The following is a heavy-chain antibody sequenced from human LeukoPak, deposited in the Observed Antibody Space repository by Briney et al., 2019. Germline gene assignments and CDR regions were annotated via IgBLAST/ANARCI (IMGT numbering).Heavy chain of an antibody. CDR3: AKRGGGGNATDGAFDI. CDR2: IYYSGST. CDR1: GGSISSGDYY. J-gene: IGHJ3*02. D-gene: IGHD4-23*01. V-gene: IGHV4-30-4*01. Sequence: PSETLSLTCAVSGGSISSGDYYWSWIRQSPGKGLEWIGFIYYSGSTYYNPSLKSRVTISVDTSKNQFSLKLSSVTAADTAVYYCAKRGGGGNATDGAFDIWGQGTVVTVSS.